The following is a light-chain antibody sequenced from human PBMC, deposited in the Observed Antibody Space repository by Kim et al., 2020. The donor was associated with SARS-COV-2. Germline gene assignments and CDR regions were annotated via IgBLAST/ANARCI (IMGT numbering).Light chain of an antibody. CDR3: QQSYSTPWT. CDR1: QSISSY. J-gene: IGKJ1*01. CDR2: AAS. V-gene: IGKV1-39*01. Sequence: ASVGDRVTITCRARQSISSYLNWYQQKPGKAPNLLIYAASILQSGVPSRFSGIGSGTDFTLTISSLQPEDFATYSCQQSYSTPWTFGQGTKVDIK.